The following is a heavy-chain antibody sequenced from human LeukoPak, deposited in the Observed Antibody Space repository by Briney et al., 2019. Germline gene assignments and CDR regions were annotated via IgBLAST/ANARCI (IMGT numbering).Heavy chain of an antibody. CDR1: GFTFSSYA. Sequence: GGSLRLSCAASGFTFSSYAMSWVRQAPGKGLEWVSAISGSGGSTYYADSVKGRFTISRDNSKNTLYLQMNSLRAEDTAVYYCARGTYNYGYIFDYWGQGTLVTVSS. D-gene: IGHD5-18*01. V-gene: IGHV3-23*01. CDR3: ARGTYNYGYIFDY. CDR2: ISGSGGST. J-gene: IGHJ4*02.